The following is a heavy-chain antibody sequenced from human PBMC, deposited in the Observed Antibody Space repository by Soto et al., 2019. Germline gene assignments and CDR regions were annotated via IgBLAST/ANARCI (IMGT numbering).Heavy chain of an antibody. CDR3: ARGSAGMAVAEASCYCDY. J-gene: IGHJ4*02. V-gene: IGHV1-69*02. CDR1: GGTFSSYS. CDR2: IIPILGIA. Sequence: QVQLVQSGAEVKKPGSSVKVSCKASGGTFSSYSISWVRQAPGQGLEWMGRIIPILGIANYAQKLQGRVTITADKSTGTGYMELSSLRSEDTAVYYCARGSAGMAVAEASCYCDYWGQGALVTGSS. D-gene: IGHD6-19*01.